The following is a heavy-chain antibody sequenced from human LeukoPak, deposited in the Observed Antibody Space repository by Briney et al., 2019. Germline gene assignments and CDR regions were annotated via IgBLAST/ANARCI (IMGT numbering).Heavy chain of an antibody. Sequence: SETLSLTCTVSGGSISSYYWSWIRQPPGKGLEWIGYIYYSGSTNYNPSLKSRVTVSVDTSKNQFSLKLSSVTAADTAVYYCARLNDYGDYGGWFDPWGQGTLVTVSS. D-gene: IGHD4-17*01. CDR3: ARLNDYGDYGGWFDP. V-gene: IGHV4-59*08. J-gene: IGHJ5*02. CDR2: IYYSGST. CDR1: GGSISSYY.